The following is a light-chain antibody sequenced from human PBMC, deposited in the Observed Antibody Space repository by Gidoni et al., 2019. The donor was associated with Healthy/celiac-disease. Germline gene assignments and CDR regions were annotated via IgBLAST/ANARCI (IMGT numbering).Light chain of an antibody. CDR3: QQYYSTPRT. V-gene: IGKV4-1*01. CDR2: WAS. CDR1: QSVLYSSNNKNY. Sequence: DIVMTQSPDSLAVSLGERATINCKSSQSVLYSSNNKNYLAWYQQKPGQPPKLLIYWASTRESGVPDRCSGSGSGTDFTLTISSLQAEDVAVYYCQQYYSTPRTFGQXTKVEIK. J-gene: IGKJ1*01.